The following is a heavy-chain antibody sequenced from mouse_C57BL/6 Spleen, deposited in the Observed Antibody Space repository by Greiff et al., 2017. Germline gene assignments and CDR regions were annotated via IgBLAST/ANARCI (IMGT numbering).Heavy chain of an antibody. D-gene: IGHD1-1*01. CDR3: TATVVGAMDY. CDR1: GFNIKDDY. J-gene: IGHJ4*01. CDR2: IDPENGDT. Sequence: VQLQQSGAELVRPGASVKLSCTASGFNIKDDYMHWVKQRPEQGLEWIGWIDPENGDTEYASKFQGKATIPADTSSNTAYLQLSSRTSEDTAVYYCTATVVGAMDYWGQGTSVTVSS. V-gene: IGHV14-4*01.